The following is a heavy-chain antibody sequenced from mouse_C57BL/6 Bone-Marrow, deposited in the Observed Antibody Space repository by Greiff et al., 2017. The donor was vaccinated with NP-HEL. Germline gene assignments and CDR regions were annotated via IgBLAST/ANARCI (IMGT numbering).Heavy chain of an antibody. J-gene: IGHJ2*01. CDR1: GYTFTSYW. CDR3: ARVEGSGYGY. CDR2: IYPSDSET. D-gene: IGHD1-1*01. Sequence: VQLQQPGAELVRPGSSVKLSCKASGYTFTSYWMDWVKQRPGQGLEWIGNIYPSDSETHYNQKFKDKATLTVDKSSSTAYMQLSSLTSEDSAVYYCARVEGSGYGYWGQGTTLTVSS. V-gene: IGHV1-61*01.